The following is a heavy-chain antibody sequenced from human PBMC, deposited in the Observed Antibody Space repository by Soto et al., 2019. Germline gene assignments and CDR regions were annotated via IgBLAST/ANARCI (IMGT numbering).Heavy chain of an antibody. D-gene: IGHD4-4*01. J-gene: IGHJ6*02. Sequence: SVKVSCKASGGTFSTYTISWVRQAPGQGLEWMGRIIPILNSVNYAQKFQGRVTITADESTSTAYMELSGLRSDDTAVYYCARDKDRQQLGGNYYYILDVWGQGTTVTVSS. CDR3: ARDKDRQQLGGNYYYILDV. CDR1: GGTFSTYT. CDR2: IIPILNSV. V-gene: IGHV1-69*08.